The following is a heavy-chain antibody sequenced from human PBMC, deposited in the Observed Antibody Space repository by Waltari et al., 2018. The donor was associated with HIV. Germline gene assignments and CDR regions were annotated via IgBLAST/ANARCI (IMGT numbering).Heavy chain of an antibody. CDR2: IYPGDSDT. Sequence: EVQLVQSGAEVKQPGESLKISRKGSGYSFTNYWIGWVRPMPGKGLEWMGIIYPGDSDTRYSPSFQGQVTISAVKSISTAYLQLSSLKASDTAMYYCARRGMAAAGTGAGAFDYWGQGTLVTVSS. V-gene: IGHV5-51*01. J-gene: IGHJ4*02. D-gene: IGHD6-13*01. CDR3: ARRGMAAAGTGAGAFDY. CDR1: GYSFTNYW.